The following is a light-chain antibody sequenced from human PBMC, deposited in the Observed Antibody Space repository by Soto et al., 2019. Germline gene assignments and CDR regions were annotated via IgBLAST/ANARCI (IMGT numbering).Light chain of an antibody. CDR2: EVN. V-gene: IGLV2-18*01. Sequence: QSVLTQPPSVSGSPGQSVTISCTGTSSDVGSYNRLSWYQQPPGTAPKLIMYEVNTRPSGVPDRFSGSKSGSTASLTISGLQAEDEADYYCSLYISGSTYVCGTGTKVTVL. CDR3: SLYISGSTYV. J-gene: IGLJ1*01. CDR1: SSDVGSYNR.